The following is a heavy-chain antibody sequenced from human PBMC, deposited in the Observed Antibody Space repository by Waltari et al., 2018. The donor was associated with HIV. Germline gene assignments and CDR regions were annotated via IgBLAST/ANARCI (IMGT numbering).Heavy chain of an antibody. CDR1: DGSIDRSSYY. CDR3: ARHVGGYDSSGYFPYYFDY. V-gene: IGHV4-39*01. Sequence: QLQLQESGPGLVKPSETLSLTCTVSDGSIDRSSYYWGWIRQPPGKGLEWIGSIYYSGSTYDNPSLKSRVTIAVDTSKNRFSLKLSSVTAADTAVYYCARHVGGYDSSGYFPYYFDYWGQGALVTVSS. CDR2: IYYSGST. J-gene: IGHJ4*02. D-gene: IGHD3-22*01.